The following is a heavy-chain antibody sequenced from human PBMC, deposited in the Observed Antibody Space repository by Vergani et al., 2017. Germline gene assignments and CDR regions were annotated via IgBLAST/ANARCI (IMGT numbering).Heavy chain of an antibody. J-gene: IGHJ5*02. V-gene: IGHV3-23*04. D-gene: IGHD2-15*01. CDR1: GFTFDDYA. CDR3: AREVVVVAANPYNWFDP. Sequence: EVQLVESGGGLVQPGRSLRLSCAASGFTFDDYAMHWVRQAPGKGLEWVSAISGSGGSTYSADSVKGRFTISRDNSKKTLYLQMNSLRAEDTAVYYCAREVVVVAANPYNWFDPWGQGTLVTVSS. CDR2: ISGSGGST.